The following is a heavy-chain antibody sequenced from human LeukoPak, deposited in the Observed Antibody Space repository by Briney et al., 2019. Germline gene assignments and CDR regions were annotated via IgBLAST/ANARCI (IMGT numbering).Heavy chain of an antibody. D-gene: IGHD5-18*01. CDR1: GFTFSSYA. J-gene: IGHJ3*02. Sequence: GGSLRLSCAAPGFTFSSYAMSWVRQAPGKGLEWVANIKQDGSEKYYVDSVKGRFTISRDNAKNSLYLQMNSLRAEDTAVYYCAREGGYSYGDAFDIWGQGTMVTVSS. CDR3: AREGGYSYGDAFDI. CDR2: IKQDGSEK. V-gene: IGHV3-7*01.